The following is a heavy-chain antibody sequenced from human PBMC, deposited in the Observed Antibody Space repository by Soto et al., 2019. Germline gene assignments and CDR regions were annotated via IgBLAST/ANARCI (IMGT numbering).Heavy chain of an antibody. CDR2: ISGRGGSI. CDR3: VKGYWKGDV. V-gene: IGHV3-23*01. D-gene: IGHD1-1*01. Sequence: EVQLLESGGGLVQPGRSLGLSCAASGLTFSTYAMNWVRQAPGNGLEWVSAISGRGGSIHYADSVKGRFTISRDNSKNTLYLQMNSLRDEDTAVYHCVKGYWKGDVWGQGTTVTVSS. CDR1: GLTFSTYA. J-gene: IGHJ6*02.